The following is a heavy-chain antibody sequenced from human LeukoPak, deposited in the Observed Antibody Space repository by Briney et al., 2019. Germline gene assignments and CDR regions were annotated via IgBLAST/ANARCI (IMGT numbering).Heavy chain of an antibody. CDR3: ATGITGYSSSWYYYYYGMDV. CDR1: GYTFTSYG. Sequence: ASVKVPCKASGYTFTSYGISWVRQAPGQGLEWMGIINPSGGSTSYAQKFQGRVTMTRDTSTCTVYMELSSLRSEDTAVYYCATGITGYSSSWYYYYYGMDVWGQGTTVTVSS. J-gene: IGHJ6*02. CDR2: INPSGGST. V-gene: IGHV1-46*01. D-gene: IGHD6-13*01.